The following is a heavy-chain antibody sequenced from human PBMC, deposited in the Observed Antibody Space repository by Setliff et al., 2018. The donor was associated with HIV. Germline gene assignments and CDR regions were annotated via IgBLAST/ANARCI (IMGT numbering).Heavy chain of an antibody. D-gene: IGHD5-12*01. CDR2: ISSSGSTI. V-gene: IGHV3-48*03. CDR1: GFTFSSYE. CDR3: ARGSGYPIDY. Sequence: PGGSLRLSCAASGFTFSSYEMNWVRQAPGKGLEWVSDISSSGSTIYYADSVKGRFTISRDNTKNSLYLQMNSLRAEDTAVYYCARGSGYPIDYWGQGTLVTVSS. J-gene: IGHJ4*02.